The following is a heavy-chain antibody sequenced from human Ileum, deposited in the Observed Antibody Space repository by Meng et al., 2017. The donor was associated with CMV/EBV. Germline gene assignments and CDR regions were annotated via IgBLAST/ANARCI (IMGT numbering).Heavy chain of an antibody. CDR2: ISSSGSTI. CDR3: ARDSSTISKDY. J-gene: IGHJ4*02. Sequence: GGSLRLSCAASGFTFSSYEMNWVRQAPGKGLEWVSYISSSGSTIYYADSVKGRFTISRDNAKNSLYLQMNSLRAEDTAVYYCARDSSTISKDYWGQGTRVTVSS. D-gene: IGHD5/OR15-5a*01. CDR1: GFTFSSYE. V-gene: IGHV3-48*03.